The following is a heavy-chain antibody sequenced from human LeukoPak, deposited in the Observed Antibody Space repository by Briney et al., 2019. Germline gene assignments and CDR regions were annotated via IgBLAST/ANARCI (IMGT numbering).Heavy chain of an antibody. V-gene: IGHV4-59*12. CDR3: ARRLVGATRPYFQH. Sequence: SETLSLTCTVSGGSISSYYWSWIRQPPGKGLEWIGYIFYSGSTNYNPSLKSRVTISVDTSKNQFSLKLSSVTAADTAVYYCARRLVGATRPYFQHWGQGTLVTVSS. D-gene: IGHD1-26*01. CDR2: IFYSGST. J-gene: IGHJ1*01. CDR1: GGSISSYY.